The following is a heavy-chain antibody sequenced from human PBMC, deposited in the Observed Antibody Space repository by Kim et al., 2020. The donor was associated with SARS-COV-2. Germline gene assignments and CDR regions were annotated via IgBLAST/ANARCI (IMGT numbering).Heavy chain of an antibody. CDR1: GGSISSYY. Sequence: SETLSLTCTVSGGSISSYYWSWIRQPPGKGLEWIGYIYYSGSTNYNPSLKSRVTISVDTSKNQFSLKLSSVTAADTAVYYCARDLWGGYSYEPYYYYYMDVWGKGTTVTVSS. J-gene: IGHJ6*03. CDR3: ARDLWGGYSYEPYYYYYMDV. CDR2: IYYSGST. D-gene: IGHD5-18*01. V-gene: IGHV4-59*01.